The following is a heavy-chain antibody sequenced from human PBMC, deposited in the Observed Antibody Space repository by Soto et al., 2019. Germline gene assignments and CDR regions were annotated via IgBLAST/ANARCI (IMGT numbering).Heavy chain of an antibody. J-gene: IGHJ3*02. CDR2: IYWDDDQ. Sequence: QITLKESGPTLVKPTQTLTLTCTFSGFSLSTSGVGVGWIRQPPGKALEWLALIYWDDDQRYSPSLKSRLIITKDTSKNQVVLTMTNMDPVDTGTYYCAHLLTIIHAFDIWGQGTMVTVSS. CDR3: AHLLTIIHAFDI. V-gene: IGHV2-5*02. D-gene: IGHD3-22*01. CDR1: GFSLSTSGVG.